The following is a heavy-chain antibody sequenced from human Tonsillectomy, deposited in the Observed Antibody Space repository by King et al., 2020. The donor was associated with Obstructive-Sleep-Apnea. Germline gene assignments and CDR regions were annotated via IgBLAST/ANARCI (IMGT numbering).Heavy chain of an antibody. V-gene: IGHV3-66*01. CDR1: GFTVSSNY. D-gene: IGHD1-26*01. CDR3: ARDPTSSGSYGGDFDY. Sequence: VQLVESGGGLVQPGGSLRLACAAAGFTVSSNYMSWVRQAPGKRREWGAGIYSGGSTYYADSVKGRFTISRDNSQNTLYLQMNSLRAEDTAVYYCARDPTSSGSYGGDFDYWGQGTLVTVSS. J-gene: IGHJ4*02. CDR2: IYSGGST.